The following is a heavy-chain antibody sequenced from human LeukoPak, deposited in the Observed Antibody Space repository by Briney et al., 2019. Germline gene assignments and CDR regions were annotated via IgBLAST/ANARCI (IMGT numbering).Heavy chain of an antibody. CDR1: GFTFSSYE. Sequence: PGGPLRLSCEASGFTFSSYEMNWARQAPGKGLEWVSYISSSGKTIYYADSTKGRFTVSRDNAKNSLYLQMNSLRAEDTAVYYCATTSIAAAVPGCFDYWGQGTLVTVSS. CDR3: ATTSIAAAVPGCFDY. V-gene: IGHV3-48*03. D-gene: IGHD6-13*01. J-gene: IGHJ4*02. CDR2: ISSSGKTI.